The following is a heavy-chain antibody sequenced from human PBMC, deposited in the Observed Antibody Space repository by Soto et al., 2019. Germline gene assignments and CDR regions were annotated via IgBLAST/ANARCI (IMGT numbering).Heavy chain of an antibody. D-gene: IGHD2-2*02. J-gene: IGHJ6*02. V-gene: IGHV3-33*07. CDR2: IWYDGSNK. CDR3: ARESYCSSTSCYIYYYYYYGMDV. CDR1: GFIFHLYA. Sequence: GGSLRLSCAGSGFIFHLYAMSWVRQAPGKGLEWVAVIWYDGSNKYYADSVKGRFTISRDNSKNTLYLQMNSLRAEDTAVYYCARESYCSSTSCYIYYYYYYGMDVWGQGTTVTVSS.